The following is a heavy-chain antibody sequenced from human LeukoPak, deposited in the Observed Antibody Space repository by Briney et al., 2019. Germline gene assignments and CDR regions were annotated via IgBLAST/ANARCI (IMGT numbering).Heavy chain of an antibody. CDR1: GFTFSSYA. CDR3: AKDVTAMVPYYFDY. J-gene: IGHJ4*02. CDR2: ISGSGGST. D-gene: IGHD5-18*01. V-gene: IGHV3-23*01. Sequence: GASLRLSCAASGFTFSSYAMSWVRQAPGKGLEWVSAISGSGGSTYYADSVKGRFTISRDNSKNALYLQMNSLRAEDTAVYYCAKDVTAMVPYYFDYWGQGTLVTVSS.